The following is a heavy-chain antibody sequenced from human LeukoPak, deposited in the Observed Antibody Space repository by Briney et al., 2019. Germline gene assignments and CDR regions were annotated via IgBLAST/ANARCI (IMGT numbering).Heavy chain of an antibody. D-gene: IGHD2-2*02. CDR1: GYTFTGHY. J-gene: IGHJ4*02. CDR3: ARWRVPAAIEDY. V-gene: IGHV1-2*02. CDR2: INPNSGGT. Sequence: ASVKVSCKASGYTFTGHYMHWVRQAPGQGLEWMGWINPNSGGTNYAQKFQGRVTMTRDTSIGTAYMELSRLRSDDTAVYYCARWRVPAAIEDYWGQGTLVTVSS.